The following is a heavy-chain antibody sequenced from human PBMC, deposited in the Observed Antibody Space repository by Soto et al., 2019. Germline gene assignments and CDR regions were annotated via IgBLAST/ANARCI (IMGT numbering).Heavy chain of an antibody. J-gene: IGHJ4*02. Sequence: GGSLRLSCAASGFTFSSYAMHWVRQAPGKGLEWVAVISYDGSNKYYADSVKGRFTISRDNSKNTLYLQMNSLRAEDTAVYYCARDSILAAAGTFTFDYWGQGTLVTVSS. CDR1: GFTFSSYA. D-gene: IGHD6-13*01. V-gene: IGHV3-30-3*01. CDR3: ARDSILAAAGTFTFDY. CDR2: ISYDGSNK.